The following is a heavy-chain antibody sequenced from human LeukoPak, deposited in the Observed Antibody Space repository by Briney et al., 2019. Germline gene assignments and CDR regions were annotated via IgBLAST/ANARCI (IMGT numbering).Heavy chain of an antibody. CDR3: AGVDEGGYYYYGMDV. D-gene: IGHD3-16*01. CDR1: GGSISSSNW. V-gene: IGHV4-4*02. CDR2: IYHSGST. Sequence: KSSGTLSLTCAVSGGSISSSNWWSWVRQPPGKGLEWIGEIYHSGSTNYNPSLKSRVTISVDTSKNQFSLKLSSVTAADTAVYFCAGVDEGGYYYYGMDVWGQGTTVTVSS. J-gene: IGHJ6*02.